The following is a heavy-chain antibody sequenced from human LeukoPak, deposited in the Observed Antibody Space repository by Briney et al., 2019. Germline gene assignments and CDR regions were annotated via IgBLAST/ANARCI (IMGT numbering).Heavy chain of an antibody. CDR1: GGSISTSSYY. CDR3: ARTDYYDSTYTFDY. V-gene: IGHV4-39*07. CDR2: IYYSGST. D-gene: IGHD3-22*01. Sequence: SETLSLTCTVSGGSISTSSYYWGRIRQPPGKGLECIGNIYYSGSTYYNPSLKSRVTISVDTSKNQFSLKLSSVTAADTAVYYCARTDYYDSTYTFDYWGQGTLVTVSS. J-gene: IGHJ4*02.